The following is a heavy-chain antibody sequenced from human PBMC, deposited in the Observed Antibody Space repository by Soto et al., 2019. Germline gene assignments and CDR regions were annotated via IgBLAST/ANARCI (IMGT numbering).Heavy chain of an antibody. J-gene: IGHJ6*02. D-gene: IGHD6-6*01. CDR3: ARGRIAAPSGYYYGMDV. V-gene: IGHV1-46*01. CDR2: INPSGGSA. CDR1: GYTFTSYY. Sequence: ASVKFSCKASGYTFTSYYMHWVRQAPGQVLECMVIINPSGGSASYXXKVQVRVXXTGDASTSTVXVELSXLRSEDTAVYYCARGRIAAPSGYYYGMDVXX.